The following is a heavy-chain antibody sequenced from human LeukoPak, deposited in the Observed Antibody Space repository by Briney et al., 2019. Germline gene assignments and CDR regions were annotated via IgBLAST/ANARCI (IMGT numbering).Heavy chain of an antibody. CDR2: IDYSGST. CDR3: AGSGYSSLGAFDI. V-gene: IGHV4-59*08. CDR1: GGSISSYY. J-gene: IGHJ3*02. D-gene: IGHD3-22*01. Sequence: PSETLSLTCTVSGGSISSYYWSWIRQPPGKGLEWIGYIDYSGSTNYNPSLKSRVTISVDTSNNQFSLKLSSVTAADTAVYYCAGSGYSSLGAFDIWGQGTMVTVSS.